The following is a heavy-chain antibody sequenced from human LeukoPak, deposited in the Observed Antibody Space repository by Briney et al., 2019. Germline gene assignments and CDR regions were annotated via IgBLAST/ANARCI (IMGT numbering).Heavy chain of an antibody. CDR1: GGSISSYC. D-gene: IGHD1-26*01. J-gene: IGHJ6*03. Sequence: SETLSLTCTVSGGSISSYCWSWIRQPAGKGLEWIGRIYTSGSTNYNPSLTSRVTMSVDTSKNQFSLKLSSVTAADTAVYYCARASVGATTPPYYYYYMDVWGKGTTVTISS. CDR2: IYTSGST. CDR3: ARASVGATTPPYYYYYMDV. V-gene: IGHV4-4*07.